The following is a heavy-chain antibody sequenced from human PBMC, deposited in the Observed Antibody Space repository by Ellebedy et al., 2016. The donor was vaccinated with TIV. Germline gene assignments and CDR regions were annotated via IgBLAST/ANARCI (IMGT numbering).Heavy chain of an antibody. J-gene: IGHJ4*01. V-gene: IGHV2-5*01. CDR1: GSSLTPGVVG. CDR2: IYSTDAL. CDR3: AHRQPAYNPFYFDY. D-gene: IGHD1-1*01. Sequence: SGPTLVXPTPTLTLTCSFSGSSLTPGVVGAEGVGWIRQPPGKGLEWLALIYSTDALRYNPSLKNRLSITKDTSKNQVVLTMTNMDPVDTATYYCAHRQPAYNPFYFDYWGHGSLVTVSS.